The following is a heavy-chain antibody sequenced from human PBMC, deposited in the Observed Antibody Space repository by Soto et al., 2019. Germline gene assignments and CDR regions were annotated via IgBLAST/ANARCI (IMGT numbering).Heavy chain of an antibody. Sequence: PGGSLRLSCAASAFTFSSHAMSWVRQAPGKGLEWASAISGSGGSTYYADSVKGRFTISRDNSKNTLYLQMNSLRAEDTAVYYCAEASDIEAADNYAYWDQETLVATSS. CDR3: AEASDIEAADNYAY. D-gene: IGHD6-13*01. CDR1: AFTFSSHA. J-gene: IGHJ4*01. CDR2: ISGSGGST. V-gene: IGHV3-23*01.